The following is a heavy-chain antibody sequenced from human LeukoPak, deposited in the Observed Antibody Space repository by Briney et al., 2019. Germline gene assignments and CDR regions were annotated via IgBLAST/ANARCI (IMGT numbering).Heavy chain of an antibody. CDR3: ARGSSSRWYYFDH. CDR1: GYTFTGYY. Sequence: GASVKVSCKASGYTFTGYYIHWVRQAPGQGLEWLGWINPISGATNYAQNYQDRVTLTRDTSINTAYMEVTRLISDDTAVYYCARGSSSRWYYFDHWGQGTLVTVSS. D-gene: IGHD6-19*01. CDR2: INPISGAT. V-gene: IGHV1-2*02. J-gene: IGHJ4*02.